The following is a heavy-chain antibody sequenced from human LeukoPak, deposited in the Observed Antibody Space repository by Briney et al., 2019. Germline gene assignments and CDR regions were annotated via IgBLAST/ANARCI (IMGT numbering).Heavy chain of an antibody. V-gene: IGHV1-69*05. J-gene: IGHJ3*02. D-gene: IGHD3-22*01. CDR1: GGTFSSYA. CDR2: IIPIFGTA. CDR3: ARDTYYDSSGYYDPPRAFDI. Sequence: GASVKVSCKASGGTFSSYAISWVRQAPGQGLEWMGGIIPIFGTANYAQKFQGRVTITTDESTSTAYMELSSLRSEDTAVYYCARDTYYDSSGYYDPPRAFDIWGQGTMVTVSS.